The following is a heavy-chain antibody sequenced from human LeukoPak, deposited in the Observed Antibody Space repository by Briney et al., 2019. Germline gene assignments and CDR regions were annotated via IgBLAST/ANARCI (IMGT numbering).Heavy chain of an antibody. CDR2: ISAYNGNT. CDR1: GYTFTSYG. CDR3: ARGPTMVRGVMRGNWFDP. D-gene: IGHD3-10*01. J-gene: IGHJ5*02. V-gene: IGHV1-18*01. Sequence: ASVKVSCKASGYTFTSYGISWVRQAPGQGLEWMGWISAYNGNTNYAQKLQGRVTMTTDTSTSTAYMELRSLRSDDTAVYYRARGPTMVRGVMRGNWFDPWGQGTLVTVSS.